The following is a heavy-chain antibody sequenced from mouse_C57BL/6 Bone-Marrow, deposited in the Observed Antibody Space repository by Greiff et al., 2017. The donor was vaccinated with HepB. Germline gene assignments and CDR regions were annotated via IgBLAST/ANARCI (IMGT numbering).Heavy chain of an antibody. V-gene: IGHV10-3*01. CDR1: GFTFNTYA. J-gene: IGHJ1*03. CDR2: IRSKSSNYAT. Sequence: EVHLVESGGGLVQPKGSLKLSCAASGFTFNTYAMHWVRQAPGKGLEWVARIRSKSSNYATYYADSVKDRFTISRDDSQSMLYLQMNNLKTEDTAMYYCVRETLTTVVATLDWYFDVWGTGTTVTVSS. CDR3: VRETLTTVVATLDWYFDV. D-gene: IGHD1-1*01.